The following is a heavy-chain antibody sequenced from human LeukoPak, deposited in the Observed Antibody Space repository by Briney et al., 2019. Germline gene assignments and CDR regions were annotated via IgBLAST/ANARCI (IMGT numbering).Heavy chain of an antibody. CDR1: GYTLTELS. V-gene: IGHV1-24*01. CDR3: ARGWLAETTVVTPYNY. CDR2: FDPEDGET. D-gene: IGHD4-23*01. Sequence: WASVKVSCKVSGYTLTELSMHWVRQAPGKGLEWMGGFDPEDGETIYAQKFQGRVTMTEDTSTDTAYMELSSLRSEDTAVYYCARGWLAETTVVTPYNYWGQGTLVTVSS. J-gene: IGHJ4*02.